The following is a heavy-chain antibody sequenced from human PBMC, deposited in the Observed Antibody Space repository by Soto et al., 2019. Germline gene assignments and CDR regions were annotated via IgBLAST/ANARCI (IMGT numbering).Heavy chain of an antibody. CDR2: IIPILGTP. D-gene: IGHD3-22*01. CDR1: GDTFSTYS. J-gene: IGHJ4*02. CDR3: ARERSRYDRSGYYRPDY. Sequence: SVKVSCKASGDTFSTYSISWVRQAPGQGLEWLGGIIPILGTPSYAQRFQGRVTITADKSTSTAYMELSSLRSEDTAVYYCARERSRYDRSGYYRPDYWGQGTMVTVSS. V-gene: IGHV1-69*08.